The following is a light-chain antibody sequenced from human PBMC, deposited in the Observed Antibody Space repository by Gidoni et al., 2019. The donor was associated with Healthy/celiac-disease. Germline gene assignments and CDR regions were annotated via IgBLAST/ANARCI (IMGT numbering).Light chain of an antibody. CDR3: QQYDNLPALT. V-gene: IGKV1-33*01. J-gene: IGKJ4*01. CDR1: QDISHY. Sequence: DIQMTQSASSLSASVGDRVTITCQASQDISHYLNWYQQKPGKAPKLLIYDASNLETGVPSRFSGSGSGTDFTFTISSLQPEDIATYYCQQYDNLPALTFGGXTKVEIK. CDR2: DAS.